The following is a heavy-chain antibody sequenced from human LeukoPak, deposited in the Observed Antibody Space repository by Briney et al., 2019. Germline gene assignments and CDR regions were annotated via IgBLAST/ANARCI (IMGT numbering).Heavy chain of an antibody. CDR1: GFTFSSYG. V-gene: IGHV3-30*02. J-gene: IGHJ4*02. CDR2: IRYDGSNK. CDR3: AKVSIFGVVKIRPSG. Sequence: PGGSLRLSCAASGFTFSSYGMHWVRQAPGKGLEWVAFIRYDGSNKYYADSVKGRFTISRDNSKNTLYLQMNSLRAEDTAVYYCAKVSIFGVVKIRPSGWGQGTLVTVSS. D-gene: IGHD3-3*01.